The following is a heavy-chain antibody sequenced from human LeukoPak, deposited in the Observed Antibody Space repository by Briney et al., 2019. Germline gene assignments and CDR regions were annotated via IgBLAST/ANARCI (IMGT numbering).Heavy chain of an antibody. CDR2: ISGSGGST. J-gene: IGHJ4*02. Sequence: GGSLRLSCAASGFTFSSYAMSWVRQAPGKGLEWVSAISGSGGSTYYADSVKGRFTISRDNSKNTLYLQMNSLRAEDTAVYYCAKDLGLWFGEHKFDYWGQGTLVTVSS. V-gene: IGHV3-23*01. D-gene: IGHD3-10*01. CDR1: GFTFSSYA. CDR3: AKDLGLWFGEHKFDY.